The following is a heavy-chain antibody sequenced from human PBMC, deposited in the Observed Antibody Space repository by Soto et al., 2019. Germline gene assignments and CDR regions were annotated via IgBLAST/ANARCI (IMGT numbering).Heavy chain of an antibody. V-gene: IGHV3-15*01. J-gene: IGHJ6*02. CDR1: GITFRNAW. CDR2: IKSINDGGTT. D-gene: IGHD2-2*01. Sequence: PGGSLRLSCAASGITFRNAWMTWVRQAPGKGLEWVGRIKSINDGGTTDYAAPVKGRFTISRDDSKDTLYLQMNNLRTEDTAVYHCTTDSADIVVVPATFGMDVWGQGTTVTVSS. CDR3: TTDSADIVVVPATFGMDV.